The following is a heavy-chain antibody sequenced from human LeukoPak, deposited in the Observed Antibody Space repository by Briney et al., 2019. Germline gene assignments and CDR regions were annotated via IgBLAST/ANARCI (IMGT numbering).Heavy chain of an antibody. J-gene: IGHJ5*02. CDR2: ISYDGSNK. CDR1: GFTFSSYG. CDR3: AKASGYGGNHNWFDP. V-gene: IGHV3-30*18. D-gene: IGHD4-23*01. Sequence: GGSLRLSCAASGFTFSSYGMHWVRQAPGKGLEWVAVISYDGSNKYYADSVKGRFTISRDNSKNTLYLQMNSLRAEDTAVYYCAKASGYGGNHNWFDPWGQGTLVTVSS.